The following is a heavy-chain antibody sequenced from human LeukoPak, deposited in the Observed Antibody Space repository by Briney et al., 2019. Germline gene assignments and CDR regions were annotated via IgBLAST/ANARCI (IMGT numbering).Heavy chain of an antibody. D-gene: IGHD4-17*01. V-gene: IGHV3-74*01. J-gene: IGHJ6*02. CDR1: GFTFTTHW. CDR3: AKAAGLYGDYYYAMDV. Sequence: GGSLRLSCGASGFTFTTHWIHWVRQAPGKGLVWVSRIKPDGSDTNYADSVKGRFTISRDNAKNTVYLQMNSLRAEDTAVYYCAKAAGLYGDYYYAMDVWGQGTTVTVSS. CDR2: IKPDGSDT.